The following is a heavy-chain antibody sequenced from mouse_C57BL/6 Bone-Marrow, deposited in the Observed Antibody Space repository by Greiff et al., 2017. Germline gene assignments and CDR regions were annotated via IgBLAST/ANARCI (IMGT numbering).Heavy chain of an antibody. D-gene: IGHD2-3*01. J-gene: IGHJ2*01. Sequence: VQLQQPGAELVRPGTSVKLSCKASGYTFTSYWMHWVKQRPGQGLEWIGVIDPSDSYTNYNQKFKGKATLTVDTSSSTAYMQLSSLTSEDSAVYYYARRGDGYYVDYWGQGTTLTVSS. CDR2: IDPSDSYT. CDR1: GYTFTSYW. CDR3: ARRGDGYYVDY. V-gene: IGHV1-59*01.